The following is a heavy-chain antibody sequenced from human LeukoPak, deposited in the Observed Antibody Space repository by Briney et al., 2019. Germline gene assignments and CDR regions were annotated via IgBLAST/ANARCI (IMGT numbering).Heavy chain of an antibody. D-gene: IGHD3-10*01. Sequence: GESLKISCKGSGYSFTSYWISWVRPMPGKGLEWMGRIDPSDSYTNYSPSFQGHVTISADKSISTAYLQWSSLKASDTAMYYCARLGGDMFHAWTPPGFDYWGQGTLVTVSS. CDR2: IDPSDSYT. CDR1: GYSFTSYW. J-gene: IGHJ4*02. V-gene: IGHV5-10-1*01. CDR3: ARLGGDMFHAWTPPGFDY.